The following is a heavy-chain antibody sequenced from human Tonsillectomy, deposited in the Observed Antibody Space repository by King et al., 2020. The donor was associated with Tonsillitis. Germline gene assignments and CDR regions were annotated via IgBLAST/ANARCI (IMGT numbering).Heavy chain of an antibody. CDR3: GRQWEAKDY. V-gene: IGHV3-73*02. CDR1: GFIFSDSA. J-gene: IGHJ4*02. Sequence: EVQLVESRRGLVQPGGSLKLSCAASGFIFSDSAMHWIRQASGKGQEWVGRIRSKANSYATAYAPSEKSRFTISRDDSKNTGYLQMNSMKTEDTAVYYCGRQWEAKDYWGQGTLVTVSS. D-gene: IGHD1-26*01. CDR2: IRSKANSYAT.